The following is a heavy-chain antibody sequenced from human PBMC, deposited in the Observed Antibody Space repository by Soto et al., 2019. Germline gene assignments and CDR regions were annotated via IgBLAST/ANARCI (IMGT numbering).Heavy chain of an antibody. J-gene: IGHJ4*02. Sequence: QVQLVQSGAEVKKPGASVKVSCKVSGYTLTELSMHWVRQAPGKGLEWMGGFDPEDGETIYAQKFQGRVTMTEDTSTDPAYMELSSLRSEDAAVYYCATGPGIGYCSSTSCYASFGGDDYWGQGTLVTVSS. CDR2: FDPEDGET. CDR3: ATGPGIGYCSSTSCYASFGGDDY. CDR1: GYTLTELS. D-gene: IGHD2-2*01. V-gene: IGHV1-24*01.